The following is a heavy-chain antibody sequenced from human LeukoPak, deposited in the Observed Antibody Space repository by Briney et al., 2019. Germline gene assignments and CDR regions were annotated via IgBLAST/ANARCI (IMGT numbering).Heavy chain of an antibody. CDR2: ISYDGKVK. Sequence: QAGRSLRLSCAASGFAFSTYGMQWVRQAPGKGLEWVAVISYDGKVKHYTDSVKGRFTISRDNSRNTLYLQMNSLGTEDTALYCCAKEIHPRSSNGWPFDYWGQGTLVTVSS. CDR1: GFAFSTYG. J-gene: IGHJ4*02. V-gene: IGHV3-30*18. CDR3: AKEIHPRSSNGWPFDY. D-gene: IGHD6-19*01.